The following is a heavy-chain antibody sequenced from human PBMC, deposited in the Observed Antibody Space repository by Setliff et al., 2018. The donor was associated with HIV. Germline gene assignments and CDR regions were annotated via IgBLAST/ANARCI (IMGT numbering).Heavy chain of an antibody. Sequence: PSETLSLTCSVSGGSISGSSYYWGWIRQPPGKGLEWIGSVYHSGSTYYNPSLKSRVTISVDKSKNQFSVKLRSVTAADTAVYYCARDMTNYYDRSGSFGWFAPWG. CDR2: VYHSGST. V-gene: IGHV4-39*07. D-gene: IGHD3-22*01. CDR1: GGSISGSSYY. CDR3: ARDMTNYYDRSGSFGWFAP. J-gene: IGHJ5*02.